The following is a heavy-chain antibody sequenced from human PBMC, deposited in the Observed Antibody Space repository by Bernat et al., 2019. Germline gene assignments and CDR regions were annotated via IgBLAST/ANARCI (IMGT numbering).Heavy chain of an antibody. CDR3: ARGSLWFGELLCYYYGMDV. J-gene: IGHJ6*02. CDR2: INPSGGST. V-gene: IGHV1-46*01. Sequence: QVQLVQSGAEVKKPGASVKASCKASGYTFTSYYMHWVRQAPGQGLEWMGIINPSGGSTSYAQKFQGRVTMTRDTSTSTVYMELSSLRSEDTAVYYCARGSLWFGELLCYYYGMDVWGQGTTVTVSS. D-gene: IGHD3-10*01. CDR1: GYTFTSYY.